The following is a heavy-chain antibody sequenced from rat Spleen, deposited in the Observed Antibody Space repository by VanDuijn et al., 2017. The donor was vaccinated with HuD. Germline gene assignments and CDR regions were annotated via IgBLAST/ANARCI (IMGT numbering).Heavy chain of an antibody. D-gene: IGHD1-4*01. CDR3: ARDPPGYNPFDY. V-gene: IGHV2-63*01. CDR1: GFSLTSYN. CDR2: MRYTGDT. J-gene: IGHJ2*01. Sequence: QVHLKESGPGLVQPSQTLSLTCTVSGFSLTSYNVHWVRQPPGKVLEWMGRMRYTGDTSYNSGLKSRLSISRDTSKSQVFLKMNSLQTEDTATYYCARDPPGYNPFDYWGQGVMVTVSS.